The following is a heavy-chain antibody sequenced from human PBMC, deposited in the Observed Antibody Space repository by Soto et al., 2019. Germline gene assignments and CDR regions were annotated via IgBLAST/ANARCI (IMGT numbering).Heavy chain of an antibody. CDR1: GGSISSSSYH. CDR2: IYYSGTT. V-gene: IGHV4-39*01. D-gene: IGHD6-19*01. J-gene: IGHJ4*02. Sequence: SETLSLTCTVAGGSISSSSYHWGWIRQPPGKGLEWIGSIYYSGTTYYNPSLKSRVTISVDTSKNQFSLKLSSVTAADTAVYYCARSISVAMDFWGQGTLVTVSS. CDR3: ARSISVAMDF.